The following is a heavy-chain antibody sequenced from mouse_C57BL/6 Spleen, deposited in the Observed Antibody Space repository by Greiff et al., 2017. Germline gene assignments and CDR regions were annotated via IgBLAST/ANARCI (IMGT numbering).Heavy chain of an antibody. V-gene: IGHV1-7*01. CDR1: GYTFTSYW. D-gene: IGHD3-2*02. CDR3: AKPSPTAQATLDY. J-gene: IGHJ2*01. CDR2: INPSSGYT. Sequence: QVQLQQSGAELAKPGASVKLSCKASGYTFTSYWMHWVKQRPGQGLEWIGYINPSSGYTKYNQKFKDKATLTADKSSSTAYMQLRSLTYEDSSVYYCAKPSPTAQATLDYWGQGTTLTVSS.